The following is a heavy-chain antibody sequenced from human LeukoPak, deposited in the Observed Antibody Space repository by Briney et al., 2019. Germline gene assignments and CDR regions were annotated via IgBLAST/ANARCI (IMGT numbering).Heavy chain of an antibody. CDR3: ARDLVGGWDDSSGYYYGYFDY. CDR1: GFTFAIHA. J-gene: IGHJ4*02. D-gene: IGHD3-22*01. Sequence: GRSLRLSCAASGFTFAIHAMHWVRQAPGKGLEWVAVISYDGNNKYYADSVKGRFTISRDNSKNTLYLQMNSLRAEDTAVYYCARDLVGGWDDSSGYYYGYFDYWGQGTLVTVSS. CDR2: ISYDGNNK. V-gene: IGHV3-30-3*01.